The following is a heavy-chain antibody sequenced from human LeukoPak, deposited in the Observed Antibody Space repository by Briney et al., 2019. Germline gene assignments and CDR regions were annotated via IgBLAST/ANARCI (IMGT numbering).Heavy chain of an antibody. V-gene: IGHV3-48*03. Sequence: GGSLRLSCAASGFIFSSYEMNWVRQAPGRGLEGVSYITGAGSTIFYADSVKGRFTISRDNANNSLYLQMNSLRAEDTAVYYCTRDGHDYWGQGALVTVSS. J-gene: IGHJ4*02. CDR2: ITGAGSTI. CDR1: GFIFSSYE. CDR3: TRDGHDY. D-gene: IGHD3/OR15-3a*01.